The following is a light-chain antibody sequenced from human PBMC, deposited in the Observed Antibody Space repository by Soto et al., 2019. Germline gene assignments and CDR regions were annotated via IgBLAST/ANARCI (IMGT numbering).Light chain of an antibody. Sequence: QSSLTQPRSVSGSPGQSVTISCTGSSSDVGGFNFVSWHQQHPGNAPKLMIYDVTKRPSGVPDRFSGSKSGNTASLTISGLQAEYEADYYCCSYAGSYTYVFGTGIKIT. CDR2: DVT. V-gene: IGLV2-11*01. J-gene: IGLJ1*01. CDR3: CSYAGSYTYV. CDR1: SSDVGGFNF.